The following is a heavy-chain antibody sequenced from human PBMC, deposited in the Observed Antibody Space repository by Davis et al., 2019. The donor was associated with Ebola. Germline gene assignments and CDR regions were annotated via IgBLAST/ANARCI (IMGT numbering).Heavy chain of an antibody. CDR3: ARDRSYDYGDYVLYY. D-gene: IGHD4-17*01. Sequence: GSLRLSCAVSGGSISSSNWWSWVRQPPGKGLEWIGEIYHSGSTNYNPSLKSRVTISVDKSKNQFSLKLSSVTAADTAVYYCARDRSYDYGDYVLYYWGQGTLVTVSS. J-gene: IGHJ4*02. V-gene: IGHV4-4*02. CDR2: IYHSGST. CDR1: GGSISSSNW.